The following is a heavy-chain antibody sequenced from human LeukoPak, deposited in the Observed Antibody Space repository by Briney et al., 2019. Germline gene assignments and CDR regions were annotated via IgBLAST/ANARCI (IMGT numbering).Heavy chain of an antibody. J-gene: IGHJ6*03. CDR2: ICSASTFL. CDR1: VVSFCRSS. D-gene: IGHD3-22*01. V-gene: IGHV3-21*05. CDR3: ARDYFDSSDYPQTYYYYYMDV. Sequence: PGGSLRLSSAQSVVSFCRSSTKWGSATPGEGLERVAYICSASTFLYSADSVKGRFNISRDTAKNSLFLQMNSLRAEDTAIYYCARDYFDSSDYPQTYYYYYMDVWGNGTTVTVSS.